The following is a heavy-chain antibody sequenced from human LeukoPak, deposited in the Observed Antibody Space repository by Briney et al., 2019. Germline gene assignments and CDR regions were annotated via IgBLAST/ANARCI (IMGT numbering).Heavy chain of an antibody. Sequence: SETLSLTCAVYGGSFSGYYWSWIRQPPGKGLEWIGEINHSGSTNYNPSLKSRVTISVDTSKNQFSLKLSSVTAADTAVYYCARDSTIFGNYYYGMDVWGQGTTVTVSS. D-gene: IGHD3-3*01. CDR3: ARDSTIFGNYYYGMDV. CDR2: INHSGST. CDR1: GGSFSGYY. J-gene: IGHJ6*02. V-gene: IGHV4-34*09.